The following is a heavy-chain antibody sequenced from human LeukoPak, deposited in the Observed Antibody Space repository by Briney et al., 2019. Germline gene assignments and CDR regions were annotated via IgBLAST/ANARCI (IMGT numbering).Heavy chain of an antibody. CDR1: GGSISNYF. CDR3: ARVRWDGYYYYYGMDV. D-gene: IGHD1-26*01. CDR2: IYYSGST. V-gene: IGHV4-59*01. Sequence: PSETLSLTRTLSGGSISNYFWSWIRQPPGKGLEWFGYIYYSGSTNYNPSLKSRVTISVDASKNQFSLKLSSVTAADTAVYYCARVRWDGYYYYYGMDVWGQGTTVTVSS. J-gene: IGHJ6*02.